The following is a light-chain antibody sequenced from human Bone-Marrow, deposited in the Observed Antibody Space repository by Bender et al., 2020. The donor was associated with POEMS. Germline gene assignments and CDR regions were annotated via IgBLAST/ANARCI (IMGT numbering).Light chain of an antibody. CDR1: NIGSKT. CDR3: QMWDSSGDHPE. Sequence: SVLTQPPSVSVAPGQTARITCGGHNIGSKTVHWYQQKPGQAPVLVVRDDSDRPSGIPERFSGSNSGITATLTISRVEAGDEADYYCQMWDSSGDHPEFGGGTKVTVL. V-gene: IGLV3-21*02. J-gene: IGLJ2*01. CDR2: DDS.